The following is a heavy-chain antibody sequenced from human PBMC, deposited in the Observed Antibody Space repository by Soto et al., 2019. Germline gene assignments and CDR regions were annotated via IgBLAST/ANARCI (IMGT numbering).Heavy chain of an antibody. J-gene: IGHJ5*02. Sequence: TSETLSLTCAVSGGSISSSTYYWAWIRQPPGKGLEWIGSIYYSGSTYYNPSLKSRVTISVDTSKNQFSLKLSSVTAADTAVYYCASQLAPLYCSGGSCYSYWFDPWGQGTLVTVSS. CDR1: GGSISSSTYY. D-gene: IGHD2-15*01. CDR2: IYYSGST. V-gene: IGHV4-39*07. CDR3: ASQLAPLYCSGGSCYSYWFDP.